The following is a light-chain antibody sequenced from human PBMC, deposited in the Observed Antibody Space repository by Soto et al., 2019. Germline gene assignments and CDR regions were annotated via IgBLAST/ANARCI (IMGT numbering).Light chain of an antibody. CDR3: QQDLQPPFT. CDR1: QSLLHSNGYNY. V-gene: IGKV2-28*01. J-gene: IGKJ3*01. CDR2: LGS. Sequence: DIVRTQSPLSLPVTPGEPASISCRSSQSLLHSNGYNYLDWYRQKPGQSPQLLIYLGSNRASGVPDRFSGSGSGTDFTLKISRVEAEDVGVYYCQQDLQPPFTFGPGTRVDIK.